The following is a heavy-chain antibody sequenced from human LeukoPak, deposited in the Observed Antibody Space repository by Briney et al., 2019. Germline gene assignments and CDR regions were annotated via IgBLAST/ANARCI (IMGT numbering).Heavy chain of an antibody. CDR2: INSDGSST. Sequence: GGSLRLSCAGSGFTFSNYWMHWVRQAPGKGLVWVSRINSDGSSTNYADSVKGRFTISRDNAKNTLYLQMNSLRAEDTAMYYCARDKGTVAVPVSFDYWGQGTQVTVSS. CDR3: ARDKGTVAVPVSFDY. V-gene: IGHV3-74*01. J-gene: IGHJ4*02. D-gene: IGHD4-23*01. CDR1: GFTFSNYW.